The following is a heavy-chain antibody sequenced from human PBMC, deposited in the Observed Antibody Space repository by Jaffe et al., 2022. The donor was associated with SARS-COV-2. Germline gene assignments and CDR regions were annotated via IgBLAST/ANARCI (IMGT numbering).Heavy chain of an antibody. J-gene: IGHJ3*01. CDR1: GDILTRYW. D-gene: IGHD3-22*01. Sequence: EVQLVQSGAEMKKPGESLTISCKVSGDILTRYWITWVRQTAGRGLEWMGRIDPSDSYTDYSPSFQGHVTMSVDRFLRTASLQWSSLKASDSAMYYCARLPYYDSGGPDALDLWGQGTVVTVSS. CDR3: ARLPYYDSGGPDALDL. V-gene: IGHV5-10-1*03. CDR2: IDPSDSYT.